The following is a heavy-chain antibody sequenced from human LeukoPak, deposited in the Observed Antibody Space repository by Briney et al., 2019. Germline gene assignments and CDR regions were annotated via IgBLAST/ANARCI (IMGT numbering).Heavy chain of an antibody. V-gene: IGHV3-21*01. D-gene: IGHD1-1*01. CDR3: ARCTTGRTFGSLREIKRSREIDY. CDR2: ISSSSSNI. CDR1: GFTFSSYS. Sequence: GGSLRLSCAASGFTFSSYSMNWVRQAPGKGLEWVSSISSSSSNIYYADSVKGRFTISRDNAKNSLYLQMNSLRFEDTAVYYCARCTTGRTFGSLREIKRSREIDYWGQGTLVTVSS. J-gene: IGHJ4*02.